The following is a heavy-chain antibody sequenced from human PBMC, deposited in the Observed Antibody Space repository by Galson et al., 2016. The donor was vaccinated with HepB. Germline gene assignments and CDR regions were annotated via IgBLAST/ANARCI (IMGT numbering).Heavy chain of an antibody. J-gene: IGHJ4*02. Sequence: SETLSLTCAVYGAPLSDYYWAWFRQPPGRGLEWIGEIYHRGSTNYNPSLKRGVTISIDTSRSQFSLNLTSVTAADTAVYYCAGVTTVRGYMTHWGQGILVSVSS. CDR2: IYHRGST. V-gene: IGHV4-34*01. CDR3: AGVTTVRGYMTH. D-gene: IGHD3-10*01. CDR1: GAPLSDYY.